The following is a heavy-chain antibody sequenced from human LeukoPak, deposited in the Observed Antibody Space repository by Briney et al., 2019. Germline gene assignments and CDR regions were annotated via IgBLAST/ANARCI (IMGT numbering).Heavy chain of an antibody. D-gene: IGHD1-26*01. J-gene: IGHJ4*02. Sequence: GGSLRLSCAASGFTFSNAWMSWVRQAPGKGLEWVANIKQDGGEKYYVDSVKGRFSISRDNAKNSLYLQVNSLRAEDTAVYYCARAARGSSIYYFDYWAREPWSPSPQ. CDR3: ARAARGSSIYYFDY. CDR2: IKQDGGEK. V-gene: IGHV3-7*01. CDR1: GFTFSNAW.